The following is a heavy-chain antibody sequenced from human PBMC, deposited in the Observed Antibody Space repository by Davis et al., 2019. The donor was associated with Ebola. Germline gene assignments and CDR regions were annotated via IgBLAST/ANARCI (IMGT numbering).Heavy chain of an antibody. CDR3: ARVGGGITGTLSLDY. CDR1: GGSISSYY. J-gene: IGHJ4*02. CDR2: IYYSGNT. V-gene: IGHV4-59*01. D-gene: IGHD1-7*01. Sequence: SETLSLTCTVSGGSISSYYWSWIRQPPGKGLEWIGYIYYSGNTNYNPSLKSRVTISVDTSKNQFSLKLSSVTAADTAVYYCARVGGGITGTLSLDYWGQGTLVTVSS.